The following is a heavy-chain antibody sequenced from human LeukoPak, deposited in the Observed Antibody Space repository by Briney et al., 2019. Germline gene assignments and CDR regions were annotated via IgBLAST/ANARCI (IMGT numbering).Heavy chain of an antibody. CDR1: GFTFSGSA. J-gene: IGHJ3*01. CDR2: IRSKANSYAT. D-gene: IGHD3-16*01. CDR3: ARGGPFASKAFDV. Sequence: GGSLRLSCAASGFTFSGSAMHWVRQASGKGLEWVGRIRSKANSYATAYAASVKGRFTISRDNSLNTLYLQMNNLRPEDTAVYYCARGGPFASKAFDVWDQGTMVIVSS. V-gene: IGHV3-73*01.